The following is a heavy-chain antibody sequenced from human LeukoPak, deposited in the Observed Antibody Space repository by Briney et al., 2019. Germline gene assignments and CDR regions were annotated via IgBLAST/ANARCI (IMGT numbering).Heavy chain of an antibody. CDR3: ARGLFLSGYLDAFDI. CDR1: GFIVNNKY. V-gene: IGHV3-53*01. D-gene: IGHD3-22*01. CDR2: IYNDGRT. J-gene: IGHJ3*02. Sequence: PGGSLRLSCAASGFIVNNKYMTWVRQAPGKGLEWVSLIYNDGRTYYADSVKGRCTISRDNSKNTLYLQMNSLRVEDTAVYYCARGLFLSGYLDAFDIWGQGTVVTASS.